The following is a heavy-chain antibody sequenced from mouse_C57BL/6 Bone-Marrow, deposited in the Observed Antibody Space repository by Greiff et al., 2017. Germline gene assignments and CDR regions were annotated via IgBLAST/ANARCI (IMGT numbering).Heavy chain of an antibody. CDR3: ARQLRLLAFAY. J-gene: IGHJ3*01. Sequence: QVQLQQSGAELARPGASVKLSCKASGYTFTSYGISWVKQRTGQGLEWIGEIYPRSGNTYYNEKFKGKATLTADKSSSTAYMELRSLTSEDSAVYFCARQLRLLAFAYWGQGTRVTVSA. CDR2: IYPRSGNT. CDR1: GYTFTSYG. D-gene: IGHD3-2*02. V-gene: IGHV1-81*01.